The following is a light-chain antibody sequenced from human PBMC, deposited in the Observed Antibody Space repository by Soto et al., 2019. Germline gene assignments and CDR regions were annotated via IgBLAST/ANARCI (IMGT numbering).Light chain of an antibody. V-gene: IGKV1-33*01. CDR2: DAS. J-gene: IGKJ4*01. CDR1: QDISNY. CDR3: QQYDNLPLT. Sequence: IPMTQSPSSLSASLGDRVTITCQASQDISNYLNWYQQKPGKAPKLLIYDASNLETGVPSRFSGSGSGTDFTFTISSLQPEDIATYYCQQYDNLPLTFGGGTKVDI.